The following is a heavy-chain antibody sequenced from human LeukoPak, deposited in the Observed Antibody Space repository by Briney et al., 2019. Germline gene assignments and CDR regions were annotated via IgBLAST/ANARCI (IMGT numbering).Heavy chain of an antibody. CDR3: ARDTPDGSIDY. CDR1: GFTFSSYA. V-gene: IGHV3-23*01. D-gene: IGHD1-26*01. CDR2: ISGSGGRT. Sequence: PGGSLRLSCAASGFTFSSYAMNWVRQAPGKGLEWVSGISGSGGRTYYADSVKGRFTISRDNSKNTLYLQMNSLRAEDTAMYYCARDTPDGSIDYWGQGTLVTVSS. J-gene: IGHJ4*02.